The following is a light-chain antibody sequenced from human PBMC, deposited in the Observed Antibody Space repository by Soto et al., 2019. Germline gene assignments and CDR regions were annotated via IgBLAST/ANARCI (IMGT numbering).Light chain of an antibody. CDR2: DVS. Sequence: QSALTQPRSVSGSPGQSVTISCTGTSSDVGGYNYVSWYHQHPGKAPKLMIYDVSKRPSGVPDRFSGSKSGNTDSLTISGLQAEDEADYYCCSYAGSYTVVFGGGTQLTVL. V-gene: IGLV2-11*01. J-gene: IGLJ2*01. CDR3: CSYAGSYTVV. CDR1: SSDVGGYNY.